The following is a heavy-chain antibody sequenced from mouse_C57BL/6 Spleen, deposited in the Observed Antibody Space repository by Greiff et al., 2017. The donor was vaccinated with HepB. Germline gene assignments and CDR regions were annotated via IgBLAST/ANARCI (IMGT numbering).Heavy chain of an antibody. CDR1: GFTFSSYG. Sequence: EVMLVESGGDLVKPGGSLKLSCAASGFTFSSYGMSWVRQTPDKRLEWVATISSGGSYTYYPDSVKGRFTISRDNAKNTLYLQMSSLKSEDTAMYYCARQNYRNYAMDYWGQGTSVTVSS. CDR2: ISSGGSYT. D-gene: IGHD2-14*01. V-gene: IGHV5-6*02. J-gene: IGHJ4*01. CDR3: ARQNYRNYAMDY.